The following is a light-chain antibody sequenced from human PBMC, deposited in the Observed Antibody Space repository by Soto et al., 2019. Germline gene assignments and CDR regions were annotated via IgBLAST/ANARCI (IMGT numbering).Light chain of an antibody. J-gene: IGLJ1*01. Sequence: QSVMTQPPSASGSPGQSVAISCPATSIDVGGYNYVSWYQQHPGKAPKLMIYEVNKRPSGVPDRFSGSKSGNTASLTVSGLQAEDEADYYCSSYAGSSNVFGTGTKANVL. V-gene: IGLV2-8*01. CDR2: EVN. CDR1: SIDVGGYNY. CDR3: SSYAGSSNV.